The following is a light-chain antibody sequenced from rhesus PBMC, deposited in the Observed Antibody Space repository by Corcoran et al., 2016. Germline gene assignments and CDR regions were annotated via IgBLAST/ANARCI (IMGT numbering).Light chain of an antibody. V-gene: IGKV1-25*01. CDR3: QQHNSYPFT. Sequence: DIQMTQSPSSLSASVGDRVTIPCRASQGISSSLAWYQQKPGKAPKLLIYAASTLQTGVPSRFNGSGSGTDCTLSISSLQPEDFATYFCQQHNSYPFTFGPGTKLDIK. J-gene: IGKJ3*01. CDR2: AAS. CDR1: QGISSS.